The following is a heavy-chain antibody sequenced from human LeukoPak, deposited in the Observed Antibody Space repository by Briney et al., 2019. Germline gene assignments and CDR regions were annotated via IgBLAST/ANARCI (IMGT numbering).Heavy chain of an antibody. J-gene: IGHJ5*02. Sequence: PGGSLRLSCEASFLTFSAYGMHWVRQAPGKGLEWVAFISSDETDRYYADSVKGRFFISRDNSKKTLFLQMDSLRLEDTAVYYCAQDPYCGNDCFHFDPSGQGPLVPVSS. D-gene: IGHD2-21*02. V-gene: IGHV3-30*18. CDR1: FLTFSAYG. CDR2: ISSDETDR. CDR3: AQDPYCGNDCFHFDP.